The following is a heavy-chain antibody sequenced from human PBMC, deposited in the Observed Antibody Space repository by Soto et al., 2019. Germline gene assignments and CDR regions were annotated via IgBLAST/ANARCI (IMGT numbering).Heavy chain of an antibody. V-gene: IGHV1-46*01. CDR1: GYTFTSYY. CDR3: ARDHLSSAYYSTSTGFDY. CDR2: INPSGGST. D-gene: IGHD3-22*01. Sequence: ASVKVSCKASGYTFTSYYIHWVRQAPGQGLEWMGIINPSGGSTSYAQKFQGRVTMARDTSTTTVYMELSSLRSEDTAVYYCARDHLSSAYYSTSTGFDYWGQGXLVTVYS. J-gene: IGHJ4*02.